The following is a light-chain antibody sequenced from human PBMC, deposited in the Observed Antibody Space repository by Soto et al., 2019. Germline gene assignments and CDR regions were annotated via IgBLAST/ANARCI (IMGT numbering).Light chain of an antibody. CDR2: GTS. CDR1: QSVNSN. CDR3: QQYNNWPIT. V-gene: IGKV3-15*01. Sequence: EIVMTQTTATQSRSPGESATRSCTASQSVNSNLAWYQQKAGQAPRLLIYGTSTRATGIPARFSGSGSGTDFTLTISSLQFEDFAVYYCQQYNNWPITFGQGTRLEIK. J-gene: IGKJ5*01.